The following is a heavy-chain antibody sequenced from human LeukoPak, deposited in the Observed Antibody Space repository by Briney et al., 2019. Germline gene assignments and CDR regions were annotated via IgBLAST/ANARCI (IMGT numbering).Heavy chain of an antibody. V-gene: IGHV1-69*05. Sequence: SVKVSCKASGGTFSSYAISWVRQAPGQGLEWMGGIIPIFGTANYAQKFQGRVTKTTDTSTNTAYMELRSLRSDDTAVYYCARGVAGRDYYYYYMDVWGKGTTVTVSS. CDR1: GGTFSSYA. CDR3: ARGVAGRDYYYYYMDV. D-gene: IGHD6-19*01. CDR2: IIPIFGTA. J-gene: IGHJ6*03.